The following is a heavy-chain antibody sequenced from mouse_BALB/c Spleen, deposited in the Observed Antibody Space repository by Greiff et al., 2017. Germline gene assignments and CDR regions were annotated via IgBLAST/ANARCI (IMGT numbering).Heavy chain of an antibody. CDR1: GYTFTSYW. J-gene: IGHJ2*01. Sequence: QVQLQQPGAELVKPGASVTLSCKASGYTFTSYWMHWVKQRPGQGLEWIGYINPSSGYTNYNQKFKGKATLTADKSSSTAYMQLSSLASEDSAVYYCATDDTDYWGQGTTLTVSS. CDR3: ATDDTDY. CDR2: INPSSGYT. V-gene: IGHV1S26*01.